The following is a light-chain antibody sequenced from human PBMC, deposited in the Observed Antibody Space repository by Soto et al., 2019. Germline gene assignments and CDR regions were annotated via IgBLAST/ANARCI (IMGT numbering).Light chain of an antibody. CDR1: SGDVGKYNL. Sequence: QSVLTQPASVSGSPGQSITISCTGTSGDVGKYNLVSWYQHHPGKAPKLMIYEVNKRPSGVSNRFSGSKSDNTASLTISGLQAEDEADYFCCSYTGSHAVVGGGSQLTVL. J-gene: IGLJ7*01. CDR2: EVN. CDR3: CSYTGSHAV. V-gene: IGLV2-23*02.